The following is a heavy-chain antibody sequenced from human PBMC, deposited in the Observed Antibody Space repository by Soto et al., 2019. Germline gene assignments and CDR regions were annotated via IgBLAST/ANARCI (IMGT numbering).Heavy chain of an antibody. CDR1: GYSFTSYW. V-gene: IGHV5-51*01. CDR3: ARASLRYFDWLLSNDAFDI. Sequence: GESLKISCKGSGYSFTSYWIGWVRQMPGKGLEWMGIIYPGDSDTRYSPSFQGQVTISADKSISTAYLQWSSLKASDTAMYYCARASLRYFDWLLSNDAFDIWGQGTMVTVSS. CDR2: IYPGDSDT. D-gene: IGHD3-9*01. J-gene: IGHJ3*02.